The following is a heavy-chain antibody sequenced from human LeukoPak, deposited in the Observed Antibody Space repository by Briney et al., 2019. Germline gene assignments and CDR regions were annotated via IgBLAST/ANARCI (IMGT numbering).Heavy chain of an antibody. V-gene: IGHV1-46*01. CDR3: ARGSYYDSSGYYFDY. D-gene: IGHD3-22*01. J-gene: IGHJ4*02. CDR2: INPSGGST. CDR1: GYTFTGYY. Sequence: GASVKVSCRASGYTFTGYYMHWVRQTPGQGLEWMGIINPSGGSTSYAQKFQGRVTMTRDTSTSTVYMELSSLRSEDTAVYYCARGSYYDSSGYYFDYWGQGTLVTVSS.